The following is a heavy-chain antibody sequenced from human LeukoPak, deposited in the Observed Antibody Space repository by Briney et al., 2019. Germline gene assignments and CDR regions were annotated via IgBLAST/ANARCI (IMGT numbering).Heavy chain of an antibody. D-gene: IGHD6-6*01. V-gene: IGHV1-18*01. CDR2: LSPYSGNT. CDR1: GYTFTSYG. CDR3: TRVGGYSPSSTGGNAFDI. Sequence: ASVKVSCKTSGYTFTSYGLTWVRQAPGQGLEWVGWLSPYSGNTNYAQKVQGRVIMTTDTSTSTAYMELRSLRSDDTAMYFCTRVGGYSPSSTGGNAFDIWGQGTMVTVSS. J-gene: IGHJ3*02.